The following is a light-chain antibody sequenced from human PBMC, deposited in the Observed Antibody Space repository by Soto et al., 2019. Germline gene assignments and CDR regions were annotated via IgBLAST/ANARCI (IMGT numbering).Light chain of an antibody. CDR2: GAS. V-gene: IGKV3-20*01. J-gene: IGKJ1*01. Sequence: EIVLTQTPATLSLSPGERATLSCRPSQSVSSSYLAWYQQKPGQAPRLLIYGASSRATGIPDRFSGSGSGTDFTLTISRLEPEDFAVYYCQQYGSSPWTFGQGTEVDIK. CDR3: QQYGSSPWT. CDR1: QSVSSSY.